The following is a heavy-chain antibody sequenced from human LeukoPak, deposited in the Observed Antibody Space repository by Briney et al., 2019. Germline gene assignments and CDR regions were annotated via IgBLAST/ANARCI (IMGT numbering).Heavy chain of an antibody. J-gene: IGHJ4*02. D-gene: IGHD5-18*01. V-gene: IGHV3-23*01. CDR1: GFTFSSYG. CDR3: AREDTEAFDY. CDR2: ISGSGGST. Sequence: GGSLRLSCAASGFTFSSYGMSWVRQAPGKGLEWVSAISGSGGSTYCADSVKGRFTISRDNAKNTLYLQMNSLSAEDTAVYYCAREDTEAFDYWGQGTLVTVSS.